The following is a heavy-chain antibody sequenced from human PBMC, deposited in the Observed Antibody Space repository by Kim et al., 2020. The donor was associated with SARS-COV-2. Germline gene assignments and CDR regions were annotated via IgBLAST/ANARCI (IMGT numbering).Heavy chain of an antibody. CDR2: INHSGST. CDR1: GGSFSGYY. J-gene: IGHJ3*02. V-gene: IGHV4-34*01. CDR3: ARGFAFYGSGSYYQKKAFDI. Sequence: SETLSLTCAVYGGSFSGYYWSWIRQPPGKGLEWIGEINHSGSTNYNPSLKSRVTISVDTSKNQFSLKLSSVTAADTAVYYCARGFAFYGSGSYYQKKAFDIWGQGTMVTVSS. D-gene: IGHD3-10*01.